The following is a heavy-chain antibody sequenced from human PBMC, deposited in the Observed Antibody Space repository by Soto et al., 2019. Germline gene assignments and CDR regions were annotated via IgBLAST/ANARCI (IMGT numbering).Heavy chain of an antibody. Sequence: PGGSLRLSCAASGFTFSSYGMHWVRQAPGKGLERVAVISYDGSNKYYADSVKGRFTISRDNSKNTLYLQMNSLRAEDTAVYYGRITGTLNDYWGKGTLVTVSS. V-gene: IGHV3-30*03. D-gene: IGHD1-20*01. J-gene: IGHJ4*02. CDR3: RITGTLNDY. CDR2: ISYDGSNK. CDR1: GFTFSSYG.